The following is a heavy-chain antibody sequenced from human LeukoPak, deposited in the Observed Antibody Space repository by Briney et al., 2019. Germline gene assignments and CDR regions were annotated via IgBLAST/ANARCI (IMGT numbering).Heavy chain of an antibody. CDR2: IYYSGST. CDR3: ARVVRFSVDY. V-gene: IGHV4-59*01. D-gene: IGHD3-10*01. Sequence: PSETLSLTCTVSGGSISSYYWSWIRQPPGKGLEWIGYIYYSGSTNYNPSLKSRVTISVDTSKNQFSLKLSSVTAADTAVYYCARVVRFSVDYWGQGTLVTVSS. J-gene: IGHJ4*02. CDR1: GGSISSYY.